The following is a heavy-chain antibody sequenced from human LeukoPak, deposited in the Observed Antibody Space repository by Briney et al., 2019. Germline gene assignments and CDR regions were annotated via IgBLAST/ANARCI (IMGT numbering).Heavy chain of an antibody. V-gene: IGHV1-24*01. J-gene: IGHJ6*02. Sequence: ASVKVSCKVSGYTLTELSMHWVRQAPGKGLEWMGGFDPEDGETIYAQKFQGRVTMTEDTSTDTAYMELSSLRSEDTAVYYCARDRESCSSTSCYEDPYYYYGMDVWGQGTTVTVSS. D-gene: IGHD2-2*01. CDR2: FDPEDGET. CDR3: ARDRESCSSTSCYEDPYYYYGMDV. CDR1: GYTLTELS.